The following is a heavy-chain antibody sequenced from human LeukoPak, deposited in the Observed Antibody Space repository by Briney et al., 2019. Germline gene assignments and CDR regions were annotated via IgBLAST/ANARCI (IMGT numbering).Heavy chain of an antibody. J-gene: IGHJ5*02. V-gene: IGHV1-18*01. CDR3: AREGRRGHSYGSQLNWFDP. CDR1: GYTFTSYG. D-gene: IGHD5-18*01. CDR2: ISAYNGNT. Sequence: ASVKVSCKASGYTFTSYGISWVRQAPGQGLEWMGWISAYNGNTNYAQKLQGRVTMTTDTSTSTAYMELRSLRSDDTAVYYCAREGRRGHSYGSQLNWFDPWGQGTLVTVSS.